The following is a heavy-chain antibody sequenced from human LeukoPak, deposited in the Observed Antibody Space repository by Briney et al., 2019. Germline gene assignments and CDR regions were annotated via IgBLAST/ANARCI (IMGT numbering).Heavy chain of an antibody. J-gene: IGHJ4*02. CDR1: GFTFNNYA. CDR3: ARGDSSGTTFDY. D-gene: IGHD3-22*01. CDR2: TTGTTTAT. V-gene: IGHV3-23*01. Sequence: GGSLRLSCAASGFTFNNYAMSWVRQTPGKGLEWVSTTTGTTTATYHADSVKGRFTISRDNSHNTLYLQMNSLRAGDTALYYCARGDSSGTTFDYWGQGTLVTVSS.